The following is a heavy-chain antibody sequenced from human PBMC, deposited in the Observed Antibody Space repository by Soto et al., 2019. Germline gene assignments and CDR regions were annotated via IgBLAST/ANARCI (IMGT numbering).Heavy chain of an antibody. V-gene: IGHV4-39*07. CDR1: GGSISSSSYY. CDR2: IYYSGTT. J-gene: IGHJ3*02. Sequence: SETLSLTCTVSGGSISSSSYYWGWIRQPPGKGLEWIGSIYYSGTTNYNPSLKSRVTIFLDTSKNQFSLRLSSVTAADTAVYYCARGRGGTYDAFDIWGQGTLVTVSS. D-gene: IGHD1-26*01. CDR3: ARGRGGTYDAFDI.